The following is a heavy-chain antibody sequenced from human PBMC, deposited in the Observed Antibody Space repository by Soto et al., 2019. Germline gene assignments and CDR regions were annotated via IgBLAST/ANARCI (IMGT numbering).Heavy chain of an antibody. V-gene: IGHV3-21*06. Sequence: GGSLRLSCVSSGFTFSSYAMSWVRQAPGKGLEWVSSISSSSSYIYYADSVKGRFTISRDNAKNSLYLQMNSLRAEDTAVYYCASAYYYDSSGYIGYWGQGTLVTVSS. CDR1: GFTFSSYA. CDR2: ISSSSSYI. CDR3: ASAYYYDSSGYIGY. J-gene: IGHJ4*02. D-gene: IGHD3-22*01.